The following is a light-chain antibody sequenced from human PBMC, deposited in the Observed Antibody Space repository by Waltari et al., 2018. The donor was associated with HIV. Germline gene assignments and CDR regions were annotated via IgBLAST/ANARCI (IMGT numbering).Light chain of an antibody. CDR3: NSRDAVGHWF. CDR1: TPHIGSST. Sequence: QSVLTQPPSASGAPGQRVTISCSGSTPHIGSSTVNWYQQFSRAAPTLLIYADTQRPSGVPDRFSGSSSGDTASLTISGAQAEDEADYYCNSRDAVGHWFFGGGTKVTVL. V-gene: IGLV1-44*01. J-gene: IGLJ3*02. CDR2: ADT.